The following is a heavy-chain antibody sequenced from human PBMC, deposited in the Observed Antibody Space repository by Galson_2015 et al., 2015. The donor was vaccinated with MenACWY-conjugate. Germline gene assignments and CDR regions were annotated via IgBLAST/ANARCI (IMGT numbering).Heavy chain of an antibody. CDR3: AGLFMGFCTNISCFGWFDP. J-gene: IGHJ5*02. CDR1: GVSFTSYY. Sequence: ETLSLTCSVSGVSFTSYYWTWIRQSPGKGLEWIGYMNHRGTSNYNPSLKSRATVSVDTSKSQFSLKLSSVTAADTAVYYCAGLFMGFCTNISCFGWFDPWGQGTPVSVSS. D-gene: IGHD2-8*01. CDR2: MNHRGTS. V-gene: IGHV4-59*01.